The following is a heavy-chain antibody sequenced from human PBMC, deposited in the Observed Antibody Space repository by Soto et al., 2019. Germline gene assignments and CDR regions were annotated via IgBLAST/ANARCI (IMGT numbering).Heavy chain of an antibody. J-gene: IGHJ4*02. D-gene: IGHD5-18*01. CDR2: LNPGGGTT. Sequence: ASVKVSCKASGYTFTNYYMPWVRQAPGQGLEWMGILNPGGGTTTYAQRFQGRLTMTSDTSTSTVYMELPSLRSDDTAVYYCARALPRSSGYSYGALDYWGQGALVTVSS. CDR1: GYTFTNYY. V-gene: IGHV1-46*01. CDR3: ARALPRSSGYSYGALDY.